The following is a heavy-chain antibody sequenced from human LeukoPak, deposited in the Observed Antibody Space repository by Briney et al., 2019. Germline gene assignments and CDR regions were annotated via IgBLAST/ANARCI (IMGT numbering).Heavy chain of an antibody. Sequence: GGSLRLSCAASGFTFSDYYMSWIRQAPGKGLEWVSYISSSGSTIYYADSVKGRFTISRDNAKNSLYLQMNSLRAEDTAVHYCASRDGYNLLVSWGQGTLVTVSS. CDR1: GFTFSDYY. V-gene: IGHV3-11*04. J-gene: IGHJ5*02. CDR3: ASRDGYNLLVS. D-gene: IGHD5-24*01. CDR2: ISSSGSTI.